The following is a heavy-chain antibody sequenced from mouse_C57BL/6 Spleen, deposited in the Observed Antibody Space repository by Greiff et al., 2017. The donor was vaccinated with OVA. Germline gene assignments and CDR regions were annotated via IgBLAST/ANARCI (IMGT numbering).Heavy chain of an antibody. CDR2: IHPNSGST. J-gene: IGHJ4*01. CDR3: ASNYVGEYYYAMDY. V-gene: IGHV1-64*01. Sequence: QVQLQQPGAELVKPGASVKLSCKASGYTFTSYWMHWVKQRPGQGLEWIGMIHPNSGSTNYNEKFKSKATLTVDKSSSTAHMQLSSLTSEDSAVYYCASNYVGEYYYAMDYWGQGTSVTVSS. D-gene: IGHD2-1*01. CDR1: GYTFTSYW.